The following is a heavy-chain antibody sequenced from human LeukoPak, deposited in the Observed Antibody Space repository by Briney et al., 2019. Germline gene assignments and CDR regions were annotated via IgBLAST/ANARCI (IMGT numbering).Heavy chain of an antibody. D-gene: IGHD3-10*01. CDR2: IYYSGST. J-gene: IGHJ1*01. Sequence: SETLSLTCTVSGGSISSSSYYWGWIRQPPGKGLEWIGSIYYSGSTYYNPSLKSRVTISVDTSKNQFSLKLSSVPAADTAVYYCANRITMVRGVIASAEYFQHWGQGTLVTVSS. CDR1: GGSISSSSYY. CDR3: ANRITMVRGVIASAEYFQH. V-gene: IGHV4-39*01.